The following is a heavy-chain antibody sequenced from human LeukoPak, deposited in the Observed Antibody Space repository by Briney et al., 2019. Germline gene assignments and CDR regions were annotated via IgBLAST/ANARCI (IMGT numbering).Heavy chain of an antibody. Sequence: SVKVSCKASGGTFSTYAISWVRQAPGQGLEWMGGIIPTFGTAKCAQKFQGRVTITADESTSTAYMELSSLRSEDTAVYYCARDRRSRYCSSTRCYLGCFDPWGQGTLVTVSS. CDR1: GGTFSTYA. D-gene: IGHD2-2*01. CDR3: ARDRRSRYCSSTRCYLGCFDP. V-gene: IGHV1-69*01. CDR2: IIPTFGTA. J-gene: IGHJ5*02.